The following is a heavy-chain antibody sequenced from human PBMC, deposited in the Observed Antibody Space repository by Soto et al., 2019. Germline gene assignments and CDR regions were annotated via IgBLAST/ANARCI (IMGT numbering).Heavy chain of an antibody. D-gene: IGHD2-21*01. CDR1: GCTFINHG. V-gene: IGHV3-48*01. J-gene: IGHJ6*02. CDR3: ARVSLNSILWWSRPPDYYYGMDV. Sequence: SLRVSWTASGCTFINHGRHWVLQAPGKGLEWLSYISSGRSNKYYADSVKGRFTISRDNSKNSLYLQMNSLRAEDTAVYYCARVSLNSILWWSRPPDYYYGMDVWGQGTTVTVSS. CDR2: ISSGRSNK.